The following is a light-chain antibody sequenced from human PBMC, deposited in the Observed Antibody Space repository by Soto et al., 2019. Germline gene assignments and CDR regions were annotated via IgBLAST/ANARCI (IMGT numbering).Light chain of an antibody. CDR1: QSLSSGY. Sequence: EMVLTQSPGTLSLSPGERVTLSCRASQSLSSGYLAWYQQKFGQAPRLLIYDASRRATGIPERFSGSGSGTDFTLNITRLEPEDFAIYYCQHYVTWPLAFGGGTRVENK. V-gene: IGKV3-20*01. J-gene: IGKJ4*01. CDR2: DAS. CDR3: QHYVTWPLA.